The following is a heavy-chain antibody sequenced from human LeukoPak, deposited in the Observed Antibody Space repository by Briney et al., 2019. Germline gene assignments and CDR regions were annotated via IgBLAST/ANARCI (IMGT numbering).Heavy chain of an antibody. V-gene: IGHV1-18*01. CDR3: VRAAITATGTRYFHL. Sequence: GASVKVSCKASGYTFTTYGISWVRQAPGQGLEWMGWISAYSGDTKYAQNFQGRVTMTTDTSTSTAYMELWSLRSDDAAVYYCVRAAITATGTRYFHLWGQGTLVTVSS. CDR2: ISAYSGDT. D-gene: IGHD6-13*01. J-gene: IGHJ1*01. CDR1: GYTFTTYG.